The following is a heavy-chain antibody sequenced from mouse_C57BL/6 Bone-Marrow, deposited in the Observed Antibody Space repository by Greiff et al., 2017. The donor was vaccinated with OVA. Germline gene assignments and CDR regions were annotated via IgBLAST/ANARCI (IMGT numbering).Heavy chain of an antibody. CDR2: IDPENGDT. V-gene: IGHV14-4*01. CDR3: TTEAVYDYDVRAWFAY. J-gene: IGHJ3*01. D-gene: IGHD2-4*01. CDR1: GFNIKDDY. Sequence: DVQLVESGAELVRPGASVKLSCTASGFNIKDDYMHWVKQRPEQGLEWIGWIDPENGDTEYASKFQGKATITADTSSNTAYLQLSSLTSEDTAVYYCTTEAVYDYDVRAWFAYWGQGTLVTVSA.